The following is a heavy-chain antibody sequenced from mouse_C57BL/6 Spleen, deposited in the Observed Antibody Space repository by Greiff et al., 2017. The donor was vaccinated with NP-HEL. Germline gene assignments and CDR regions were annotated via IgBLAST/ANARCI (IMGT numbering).Heavy chain of an antibody. CDR2: IYPGSGST. J-gene: IGHJ4*01. D-gene: IGHD1-1*01. Sequence: QVQLQQPGAELVKPGASVKMSCKASGYTFTSYWITWVKQRPGQGLEWIGDIYPGSGSTNYNEKFKSKATLTVDTSSSTAYMQLSSLTSEDSAVYYCARGGFYYYGSSPMDYWGQGTSVTVSS. CDR3: ARGGFYYYGSSPMDY. CDR1: GYTFTSYW. V-gene: IGHV1-55*01.